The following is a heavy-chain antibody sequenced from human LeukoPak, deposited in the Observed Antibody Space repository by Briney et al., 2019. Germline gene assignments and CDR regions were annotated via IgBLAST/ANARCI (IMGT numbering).Heavy chain of an antibody. Sequence: GGSLRLSCAASGFTFSSYEMNWVRQAPGKGLEWVSYISSSSSYIYYADSVEGRFTIPRDDAKNSLYLQMNSLRAEDTAVYYCARERYCSSTSRGGSYYYYYYMDVWGKGTTVTVSS. CDR3: ARERYCSSTSRGGSYYYYYYMDV. J-gene: IGHJ6*03. CDR1: GFTFSSYE. D-gene: IGHD2-2*01. CDR2: ISSSSSYI. V-gene: IGHV3-21*05.